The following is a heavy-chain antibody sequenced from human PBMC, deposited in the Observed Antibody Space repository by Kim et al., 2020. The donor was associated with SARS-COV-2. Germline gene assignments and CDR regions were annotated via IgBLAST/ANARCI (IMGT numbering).Heavy chain of an antibody. D-gene: IGHD3-10*01. CDR2: INAGNGNT. V-gene: IGHV1-3*01. CDR3: ARERGPIWFGELFGPHNWFDP. J-gene: IGHJ5*02. Sequence: ASVKVSCKASGYTFTSYAMHWVRQAPGQRLEWMGWINAGNGNTKYSQKLQGRVTITRDTSASTAYMELSSLRSEDTAVYYCARERGPIWFGELFGPHNWFDPWGQGTLVTVSS. CDR1: GYTFTSYA.